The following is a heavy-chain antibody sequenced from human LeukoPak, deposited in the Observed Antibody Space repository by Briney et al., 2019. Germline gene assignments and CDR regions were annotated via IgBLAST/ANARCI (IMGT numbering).Heavy chain of an antibody. J-gene: IGHJ4*02. D-gene: IGHD2-15*01. CDR3: ARHGGAPPTLFHFDY. Sequence: PSETLSLTCTVSGGSISSSSYYWGWIRQPPGKGLDWIGSIYHSGSTYYNPSLKSRVTISVDTSKNQFSLKVSSVTAADTAIYYCARHGGAPPTLFHFDYWGQGALVTVSS. V-gene: IGHV4-39*01. CDR2: IYHSGST. CDR1: GGSISSSSYY.